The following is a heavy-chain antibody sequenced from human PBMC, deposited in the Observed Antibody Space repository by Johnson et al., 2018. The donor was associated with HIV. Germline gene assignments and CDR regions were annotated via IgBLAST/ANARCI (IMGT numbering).Heavy chain of an antibody. CDR3: TTDRASDAVDI. J-gene: IGHJ3*02. V-gene: IGHV3-15*01. Sequence: MLLVESGGGLVKPGGSLRLSCAASGFTFSNAWMSWVRQAPGKGLEWVGRIKSKTDGGTTDYAAHVKGRFTISSDDSKNTLYLPMNSLKTEDTAVYYCTTDRASDAVDIWGQGTMVTVSS. CDR2: IKSKTDGGTT. CDR1: GFTFSNAW.